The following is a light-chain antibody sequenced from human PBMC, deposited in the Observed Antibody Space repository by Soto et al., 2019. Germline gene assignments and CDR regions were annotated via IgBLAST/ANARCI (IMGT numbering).Light chain of an antibody. V-gene: IGLV1-51*02. J-gene: IGLJ2*01. Sequence: QSVLTQPPSLSAAPGQKVTISCSGSTSNIGNNYVSWYQHLPGTAPTLLIYENNKRPSGIPDRFSGSKSGASATLGITGLQTGDEADYYCGTWDTSLSAVVLGGGTKLTVL. CDR2: ENN. CDR3: GTWDTSLSAVV. CDR1: TSNIGNNY.